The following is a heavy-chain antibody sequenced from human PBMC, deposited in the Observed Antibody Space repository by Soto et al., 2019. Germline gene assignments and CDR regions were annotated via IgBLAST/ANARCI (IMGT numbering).Heavy chain of an antibody. J-gene: IGHJ5*02. V-gene: IGHV4-59*08. D-gene: IGHD2-15*01. CDR3: ARHRYCSGATCYHLDNWFDP. CDR2: VYYSGST. CDR1: GGSISSYY. Sequence: PSETLSLTCTVSGGSISSYYWSWIRQPPGKGQEYIAFVYYSGSTNYSPSLKSRVTMSVDTSKNQFSLKLSSVTAADTAVYYCARHRYCSGATCYHLDNWFDPWGQGTLVTVSS.